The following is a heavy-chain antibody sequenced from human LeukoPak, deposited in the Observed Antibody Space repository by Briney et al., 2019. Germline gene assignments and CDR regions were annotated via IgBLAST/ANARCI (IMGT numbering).Heavy chain of an antibody. J-gene: IGHJ4*02. V-gene: IGHV7-4-1*02. CDR1: GYTFASYG. CDR3: ARDVTSGWYRGFDY. D-gene: IGHD6-19*01. Sequence: ASVKVSCTSSGYTFASYGMNWVRQAPGQGLEWMGWINTNTGNPTYAQGFTGRFVFSLDTSFSTAYLQISSLKAEDTAVYYCARDVTSGWYRGFDYWGQGTLVTVSS. CDR2: INTNTGNP.